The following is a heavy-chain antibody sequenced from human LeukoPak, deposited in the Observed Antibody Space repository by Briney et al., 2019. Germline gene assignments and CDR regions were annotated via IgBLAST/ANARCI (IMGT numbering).Heavy chain of an antibody. J-gene: IGHJ5*02. Sequence: GGSLRLSCAASGFTFNSYGMHWVRQAPGKGLEWVAFIRYDGSNKYYADSVKGRFTISRDNSKNTVYLQMNSLRVEDTAVYYCAKDGNCGGDCYGWFDPWGQGALVTVSS. CDR3: AKDGNCGGDCYGWFDP. CDR1: GFTFNSYG. CDR2: IRYDGSNK. D-gene: IGHD2-21*02. V-gene: IGHV3-30*02.